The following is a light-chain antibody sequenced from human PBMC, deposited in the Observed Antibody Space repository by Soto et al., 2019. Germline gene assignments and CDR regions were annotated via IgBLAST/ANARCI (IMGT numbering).Light chain of an antibody. Sequence: IQLTQSPSSLSASVGDRVTITCRASQGIRNYLAWYQQKPGKAPNLLIYLASTLQGGVPSRFSGSGSGTDFSLTFSSLQPEDVATYYCQYLNSFPLTFGGGTKVELK. CDR1: QGIRNY. CDR2: LAS. CDR3: QYLNSFPLT. J-gene: IGKJ4*01. V-gene: IGKV1-9*01.